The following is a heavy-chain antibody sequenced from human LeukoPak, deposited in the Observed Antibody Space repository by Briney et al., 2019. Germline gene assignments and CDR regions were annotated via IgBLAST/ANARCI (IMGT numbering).Heavy chain of an antibody. Sequence: SVTLSLTCTVSGGSISSSSYYWGWIRQPPGKGLEWIGSIYYSGSTYYNPSLKSRVTISVDTSKNQFSLKLSSVTAADTAVYYCARDLAAYCSSTSCYPYNWFDPWGQGTLVTVSS. CDR1: GGSISSSSYY. CDR3: ARDLAAYCSSTSCYPYNWFDP. D-gene: IGHD2-2*01. V-gene: IGHV4-39*07. CDR2: IYYSGST. J-gene: IGHJ5*02.